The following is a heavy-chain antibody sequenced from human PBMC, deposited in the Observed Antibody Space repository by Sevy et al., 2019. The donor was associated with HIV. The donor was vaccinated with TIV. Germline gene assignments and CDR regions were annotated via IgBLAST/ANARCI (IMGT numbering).Heavy chain of an antibody. D-gene: IGHD5-12*01. J-gene: IGHJ3*02. CDR3: AREWMRKIDAFDI. Sequence: GGSLRLSCAASGFTFSSYAMHWVRQAPGKGLEWVAVISYDGSNKYYADSVKGRFTISRDNSKNTLYLQMNSLRAEDTAVYYCAREWMRKIDAFDIWSQGTMVTVSS. V-gene: IGHV3-30-3*01. CDR1: GFTFSSYA. CDR2: ISYDGSNK.